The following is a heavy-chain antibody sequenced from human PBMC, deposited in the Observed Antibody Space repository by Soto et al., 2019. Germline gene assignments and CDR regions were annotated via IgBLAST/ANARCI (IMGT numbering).Heavy chain of an antibody. CDR1: GFTFSGYA. V-gene: IGHV3-23*01. J-gene: IGHJ4*02. Sequence: PGGSLRLSCAASGFTFSGYAMSWVRQAPGKGLEWVSGISGSGGSTYYADSVKGRFTISRDNSKNTLYLQMNSLRAEDTAVYYCANFPYSSGYYSTIFWGQGTLVTVSS. CDR3: ANFPYSSGYYSTIF. CDR2: ISGSGGST. D-gene: IGHD3-22*01.